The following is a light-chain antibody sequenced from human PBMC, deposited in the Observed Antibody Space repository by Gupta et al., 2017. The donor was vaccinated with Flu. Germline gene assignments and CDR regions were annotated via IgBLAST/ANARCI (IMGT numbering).Light chain of an antibody. Sequence: IQMTQSPSTLSASIGDRVTITCRASQSIRNWLAWWHQKPGQAPRLLINKATNLETGVPSRFSGSDSGTEFTLTINNLQPDDFGTYYCQHYNSDTEFVFGPGTKVDL. V-gene: IGKV1-5*03. CDR3: QHYNSDTEFV. CDR1: QSIRNW. CDR2: KAT. J-gene: IGKJ3*01.